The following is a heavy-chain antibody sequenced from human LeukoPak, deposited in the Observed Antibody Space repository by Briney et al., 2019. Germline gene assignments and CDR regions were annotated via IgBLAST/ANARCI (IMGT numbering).Heavy chain of an antibody. Sequence: ASVKVSCEASGYTFTGYYMHWVRQAPGQGLEWMGWINPNSGGTNYAQKFQGRVTMTRDTSISTAYMELSRLRSDDTAVYYCARVPRQDYYDSSGYYCPFDYWGQGTLVTVSS. CDR2: INPNSGGT. V-gene: IGHV1-2*02. D-gene: IGHD3-22*01. CDR1: GYTFTGYY. J-gene: IGHJ4*02. CDR3: ARVPRQDYYDSSGYYCPFDY.